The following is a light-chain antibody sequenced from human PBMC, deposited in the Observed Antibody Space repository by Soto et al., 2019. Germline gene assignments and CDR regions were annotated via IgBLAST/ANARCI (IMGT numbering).Light chain of an antibody. CDR3: SSHTTSSALQV. CDR2: GVS. V-gene: IGLV2-14*01. CDR1: ISDFVVYNY. Sequence: QSVLTQPASVSGSPGQSITISCTGTISDFVVYNYVPWYQQHPGKAPKLMIYGVSNRPSGVSNRFSGSKSGNTASLTISGLQADDEAHYYCSSHTTSSALQVFGTGTKVTVL. J-gene: IGLJ1*01.